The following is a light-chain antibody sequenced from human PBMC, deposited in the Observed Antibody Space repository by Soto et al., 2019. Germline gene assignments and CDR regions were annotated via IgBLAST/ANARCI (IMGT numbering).Light chain of an antibody. V-gene: IGKV1-39*01. Sequence: DIQMTQSPSTLSASVGDRVTITCRASQSINSWLAWYQQKPGKAPNLLIYVASSLQSEVPSRFSGSGSGTDFTLTITSLQPEDFATYYCQQSYGTPITFGQGTRLEIK. CDR3: QQSYGTPIT. J-gene: IGKJ5*01. CDR1: QSINSW. CDR2: VAS.